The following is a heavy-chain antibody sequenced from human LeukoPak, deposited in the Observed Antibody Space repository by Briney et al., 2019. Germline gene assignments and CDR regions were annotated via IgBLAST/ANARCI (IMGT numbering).Heavy chain of an antibody. J-gene: IGHJ6*04. D-gene: IGHD3-10*01. CDR2: ISSSSSYI. CDR3: AREAYYGSGRTWDV. Sequence: PGGSLRLSCAASGFTFSSYSMNWVRQAPGKGLEWVSSISSSSSYIYYEDSVKGRFTISRDNAKNSLYLQMNSLRAEDTAVYYCAREAYYGSGRTWDVWGKGTTVTVSS. V-gene: IGHV3-21*01. CDR1: GFTFSSYS.